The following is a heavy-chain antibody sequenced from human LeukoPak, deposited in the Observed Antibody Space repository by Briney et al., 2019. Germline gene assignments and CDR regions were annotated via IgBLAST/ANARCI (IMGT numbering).Heavy chain of an antibody. D-gene: IGHD1-7*01. Sequence: GGSLRLSCAASGFNFSAFAMHWVRQAPGKGLEWVPGIMTSGTIRDYADSAKGRFTISRDNSKNLVYLQMNSLRVEDTAVYFCAKDSELAPAIRERDNRLDSWGQGALVTVSS. V-gene: IGHV3-23*01. CDR3: AKDSELAPAIRERDNRLDS. J-gene: IGHJ5*01. CDR1: GFNFSAFA. CDR2: IMTSGTIR.